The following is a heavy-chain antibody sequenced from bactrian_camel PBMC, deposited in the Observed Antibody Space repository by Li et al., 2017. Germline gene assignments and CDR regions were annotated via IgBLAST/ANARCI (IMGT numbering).Heavy chain of an antibody. J-gene: IGHJ4*01. V-gene: IGHV3S25*01. Sequence: QLVESGGGLVQPGGSLRLSCAASGYTASSYCMGWLRQAPGKEREGVAAIDTGGGSSYYADSVKGQFTISRDNAKNTVYLQMNSLKPEDTAVYYCVRGWDDDTWSFNYWGQGTQVTVS. CDR1: GYTASSYC. D-gene: IGHD3*01. CDR3: VRGWDDDTWSFNY. CDR2: IDTGGGSS.